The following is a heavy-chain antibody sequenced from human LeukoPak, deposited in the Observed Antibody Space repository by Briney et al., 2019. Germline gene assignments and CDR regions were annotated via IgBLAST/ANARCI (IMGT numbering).Heavy chain of an antibody. CDR1: GGSISSYY. CDR2: IYYSGST. D-gene: IGHD6-13*01. J-gene: IGHJ6*03. V-gene: IGHV4-59*01. CDR3: ARGVIAAAGTRENYYYYMDV. Sequence: SETRSLTCAVSGGSISSYYWNWIRQPPGKGLEWIGYIYYSGSTNYNPSLKSRVTISVDTSKNQFSLKLSSVTAADTAVYYCARGVIAAAGTRENYYYYMDVWGKGTTVTISS.